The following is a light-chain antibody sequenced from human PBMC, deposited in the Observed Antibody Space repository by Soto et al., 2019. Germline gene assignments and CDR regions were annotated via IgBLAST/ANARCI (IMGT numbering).Light chain of an antibody. CDR2: DAF. CDR3: HQYNSNSRT. CDR1: PSIRSW. J-gene: IGKJ1*01. V-gene: IGKV1-5*01. Sequence: DLQMTQSHSTLSASVGDRVTVTCRASPSIRSWLAWYQKKPGKAPKLLLYDAFILQSGAPSRFRGSESGTEFPLTIGSLQPDDFATDYCHQYNSNSRTSGQGTKV.